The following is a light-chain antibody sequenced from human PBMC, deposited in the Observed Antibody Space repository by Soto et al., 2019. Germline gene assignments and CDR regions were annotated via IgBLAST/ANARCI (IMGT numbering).Light chain of an antibody. CDR1: QGISSY. CDR2: AAS. V-gene: IGKV1-9*01. CDR3: LQVNSFPLS. Sequence: IQLTQSPSSLSASVGDRVTINCRASQGISSYLAWYQQKPVKAPKCLIYAASTLQSGVPSRFTGSGSGTDFTLTITSLQPEDFATYYCLQVNSFPLSFGGGTKV. J-gene: IGKJ4*01.